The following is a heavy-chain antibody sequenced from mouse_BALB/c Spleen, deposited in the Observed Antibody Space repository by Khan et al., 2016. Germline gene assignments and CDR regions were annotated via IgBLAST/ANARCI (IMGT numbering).Heavy chain of an antibody. CDR2: INTYTGEL. CDR1: GYIFTNYG. D-gene: IGHD1-2*01. V-gene: IGHV9-3-1*01. Sequence: QIQLVQSGPELKKPGETVKISCKASGYIFTNYGMNWVKQAPGKGLKWMAWINTYTGELTYADDFKGRFAFSLETSASTAYLQINNLKNEDTATYFCARGQFITTATPAYWGQGTLVTVSA. CDR3: ARGQFITTATPAY. J-gene: IGHJ3*01.